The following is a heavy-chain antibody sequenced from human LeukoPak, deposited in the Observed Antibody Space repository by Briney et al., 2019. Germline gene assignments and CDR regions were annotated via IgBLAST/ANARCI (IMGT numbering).Heavy chain of an antibody. CDR3: ARVTSGSGSYLAGWFDP. J-gene: IGHJ5*02. CDR1: GASISSSF. D-gene: IGHD3-10*01. V-gene: IGHV4-59*08. Sequence: PSETLSLTCTVSGASISSSFWTWIRQSPGKGLEWLAYIYYTGSTNLNPSLKSRLTISVDTSKNQFSLKLSSVTAADTAVYYCARVTSGSGSYLAGWFDPWGQGTLVTVSS. CDR2: IYYTGST.